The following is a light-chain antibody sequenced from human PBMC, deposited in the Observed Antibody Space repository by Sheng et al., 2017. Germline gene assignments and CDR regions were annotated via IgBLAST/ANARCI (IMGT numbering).Light chain of an antibody. CDR2: GAS. CDR3: QQYGMSPKFT. Sequence: EIVLTQSPGTLSLSPGERATLSCRASQSVSNNYLAWYQQRPGQAPRLLIYGASSRAIGIPDRFSGSGSGTDFTLTIWRLEPEDFAVYYCQQYGMSPKFTFGPGTKVDIK. CDR1: QSVSNNY. V-gene: IGKV3-20*01. J-gene: IGKJ3*01.